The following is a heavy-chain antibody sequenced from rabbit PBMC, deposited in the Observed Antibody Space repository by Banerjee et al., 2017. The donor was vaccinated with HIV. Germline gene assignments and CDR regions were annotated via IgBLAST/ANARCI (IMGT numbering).Heavy chain of an antibody. CDR2: IGAGSNSS. V-gene: IGHV1S45*01. J-gene: IGHJ4*01. Sequence: QEHLEESGGDLVKPEGSLTLTCTASGFSFSNNYWICWVRQAPGKGLEWIACIGAGSNSSYYATWAKGRFTISKTSSTTVTLQMTSLTAADTATYFCARGHYGDGYFKLWGPGTLVTVS. D-gene: IGHD2-1*01. CDR3: ARGHYGDGYFKL. CDR1: GFSFSNNYW.